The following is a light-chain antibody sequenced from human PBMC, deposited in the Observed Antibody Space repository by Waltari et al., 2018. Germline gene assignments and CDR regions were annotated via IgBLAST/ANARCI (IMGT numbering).Light chain of an antibody. CDR2: KAS. CDR3: LQYNGEPRT. J-gene: IGKJ1*01. V-gene: IGKV1-5*03. Sequence: DIQMTQSPSTLSASVGDRVTITCRASQNINTWLAWHQQKPGKAPNLLIYKASSLESGVPSRFSGSGSRTEFTLTISSLQPDDFATYYCLQYNGEPRTFGQGTKVEVK. CDR1: QNINTW.